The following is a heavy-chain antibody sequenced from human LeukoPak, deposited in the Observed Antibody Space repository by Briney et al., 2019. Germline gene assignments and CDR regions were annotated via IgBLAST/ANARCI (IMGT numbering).Heavy chain of an antibody. CDR1: GFTFRSYA. V-gene: IGHV3-23*01. CDR2: INYGGT. Sequence: PGGSLRLSCAASGFTFRSYAMTWVRQAPGKGLEWVSTINYGGTFYAESVKGRFTISRDNSKNTLYLQMNSLRAEDTAVYYCSNDHTGGDYRVRSEGYWGQGALVTVTS. CDR3: SNDHTGGDYRVRSEGY. J-gene: IGHJ4*02. D-gene: IGHD3-10*01.